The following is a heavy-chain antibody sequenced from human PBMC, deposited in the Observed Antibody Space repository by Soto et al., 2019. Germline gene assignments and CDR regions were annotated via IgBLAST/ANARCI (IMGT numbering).Heavy chain of an antibody. Sequence: EVQLVESGGGLVQPGGSLRLSCAASGFTVSSNYMSWVRQAPGKGLEWVSVIYSGGSTYYADSVKGRFTIPRDNSKNTLYLQMNSLRAEDTAVYYCARDLVGATTEYFQHWGQGTLVTVSS. V-gene: IGHV3-66*01. D-gene: IGHD1-26*01. CDR2: IYSGGST. CDR3: ARDLVGATTEYFQH. CDR1: GFTVSSNY. J-gene: IGHJ1*01.